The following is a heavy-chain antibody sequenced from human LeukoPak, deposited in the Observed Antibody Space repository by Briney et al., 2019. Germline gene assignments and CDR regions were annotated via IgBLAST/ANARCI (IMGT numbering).Heavy chain of an antibody. J-gene: IGHJ3*02. V-gene: IGHV4-59*01. CDR2: IYYSGST. Sequence: SGTLSLTCTVSGGSISSYYWSWIRQPPGKGLEWIGYIYYSGSTNYNPSLKSRVTITVDTSKNQFSLKLSSVTAADTAVYYCARGSWFGELLVAFDIWGQGTMVTVSS. CDR1: GGSISSYY. CDR3: ARGSWFGELLVAFDI. D-gene: IGHD3-10*01.